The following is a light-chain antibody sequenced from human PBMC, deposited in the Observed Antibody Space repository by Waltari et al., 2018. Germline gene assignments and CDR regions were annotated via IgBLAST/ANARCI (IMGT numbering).Light chain of an antibody. CDR2: EVS. J-gene: IGLJ2*01. CDR3: SSYTSSSTVV. Sequence: QSALTQPASVSGPPGQSITISCTGTSSDAGGYNYVPWYQQHPGKAPKLMIYEVSNLPSGVSNRFSGSKSGNTASLTISGLQAEDEADYYCSSYTSSSTVVFGGGTKLTVL. V-gene: IGLV2-14*01. CDR1: SSDAGGYNY.